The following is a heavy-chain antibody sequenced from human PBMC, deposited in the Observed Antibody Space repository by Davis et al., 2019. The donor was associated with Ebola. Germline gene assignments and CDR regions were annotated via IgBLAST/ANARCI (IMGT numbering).Heavy chain of an antibody. CDR2: LHTSGST. CDR3: AREGTNSQGRGLDV. J-gene: IGHJ6*02. CDR1: SDSITSYS. V-gene: IGHV4-4*07. Sequence: SETLSLTCTVSSDSITSYSWTWIRQPAGKGLEWIGRLHTSGSTNYNPSLKSRVAMSRDTSTNQFSLILTSVTAADTAVYYCAREGTNSQGRGLDVWGRGTTVTVSS. D-gene: IGHD4-23*01.